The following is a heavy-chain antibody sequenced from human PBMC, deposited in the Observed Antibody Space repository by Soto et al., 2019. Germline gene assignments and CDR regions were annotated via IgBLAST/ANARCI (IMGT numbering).Heavy chain of an antibody. Sequence: ESGGGVVQPGRSLRLSCAASGFTFSSYGMHWVRQAPGKGLEWVAVIWYDGSNKYYADSVKGRFTISRDNSKNTLYLQMNSLRAEDTAVYYCARDPDYYDSSGYWDYWGQGTLVTVSS. V-gene: IGHV3-33*01. CDR2: IWYDGSNK. CDR1: GFTFSSYG. CDR3: ARDPDYYDSSGYWDY. D-gene: IGHD3-22*01. J-gene: IGHJ4*02.